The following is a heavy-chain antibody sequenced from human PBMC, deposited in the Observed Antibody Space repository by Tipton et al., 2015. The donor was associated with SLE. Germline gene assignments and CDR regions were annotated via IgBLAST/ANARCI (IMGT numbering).Heavy chain of an antibody. J-gene: IGHJ4*02. D-gene: IGHD6-19*01. Sequence: LRLSCTVSGDSITDYYWSWIRQPAGKGLEWIGRVHSSGSTNYSPSLRSRLTMSVDTSKNQFSLKLSSVTAADTAVYYCARDAWARSGHFDYRGQGTLVTVSS. CDR1: GDSITDYY. CDR2: VHSSGST. CDR3: ARDAWARSGHFDY. V-gene: IGHV4-4*07.